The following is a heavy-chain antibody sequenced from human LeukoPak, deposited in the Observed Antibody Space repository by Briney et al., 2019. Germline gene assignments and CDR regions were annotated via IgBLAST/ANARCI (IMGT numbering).Heavy chain of an antibody. CDR3: ARVVPAADY. CDR2: ISGSGGST. Sequence: PGGSLRLFCAASGFTFSGYAMSWVRQAPGKGLEWVPAISGSGGSTHYADSVKGRLTISRDKSKNTLYLQMNSLRVEDTAVYYCARVVPAADYWGQGTLVTVSS. CDR1: GFTFSGYA. D-gene: IGHD2-2*01. V-gene: IGHV3-23*01. J-gene: IGHJ4*02.